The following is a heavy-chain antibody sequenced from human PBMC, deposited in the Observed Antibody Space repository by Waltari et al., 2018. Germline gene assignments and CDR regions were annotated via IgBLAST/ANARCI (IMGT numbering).Heavy chain of an antibody. V-gene: IGHV1-2*02. Sequence: QVQLVQSGAEVKKPGASVKVSCKASGYTFTGYYMHWVRQAPGQGLEGMGWSNPNRGGTNYARKFQVRVTMTRDTSSSTAYMELSRLRSDDTAVYYCARVISSGWYGLTYWGQGTLVTVSS. CDR1: GYTFTGYY. CDR2: SNPNRGGT. D-gene: IGHD6-19*01. CDR3: ARVISSGWYGLTY. J-gene: IGHJ4*02.